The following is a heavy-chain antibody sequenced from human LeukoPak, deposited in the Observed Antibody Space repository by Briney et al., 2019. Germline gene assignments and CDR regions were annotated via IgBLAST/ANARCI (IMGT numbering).Heavy chain of an antibody. CDR2: INHSGST. Sequence: SETLSLTCAVYGGSFSGYYWSWIRQPPGKGLEWIGEINHSGSTNYNPSLKSRVTISVDTSKNQFSLKLSSVTAADTAVYYCARVRWGGTKSFDYWGQGTLVTVSS. J-gene: IGHJ4*02. D-gene: IGHD1-26*01. V-gene: IGHV4-34*01. CDR1: GGSFSGYY. CDR3: ARVRWGGTKSFDY.